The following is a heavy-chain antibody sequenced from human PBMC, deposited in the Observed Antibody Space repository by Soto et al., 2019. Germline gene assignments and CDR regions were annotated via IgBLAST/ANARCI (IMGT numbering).Heavy chain of an antibody. Sequence: GGSLRLSCAASGFTFSSYGMHWVRQAPGKGLEWLAVISYDGSNKYYADSVKGRFTISRDNSKNTLYLQMNSLRAEDTAVYYCAKDRATYCGGDCPPGAYWGQGT. V-gene: IGHV3-30*18. CDR1: GFTFSSYG. CDR2: ISYDGSNK. D-gene: IGHD2-21*02. J-gene: IGHJ4*02. CDR3: AKDRATYCGGDCPPGAY.